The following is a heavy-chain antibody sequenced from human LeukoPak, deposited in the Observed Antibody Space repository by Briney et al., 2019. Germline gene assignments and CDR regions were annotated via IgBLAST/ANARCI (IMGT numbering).Heavy chain of an antibody. J-gene: IGHJ5*02. D-gene: IGHD3-3*01. Sequence: SQTLSLTCTVSGGSISSGGYYWSWIRQHPGKGLEWIGYIYYSGSTYYNPSLKSRVTISVDTSKNQFFLKLSSVTAADTAVYYCAREIYDFWSGYFHTFDPWGQGTLVTVSS. CDR3: AREIYDFWSGYFHTFDP. CDR1: GGSISSGGYY. V-gene: IGHV4-31*03. CDR2: IYYSGST.